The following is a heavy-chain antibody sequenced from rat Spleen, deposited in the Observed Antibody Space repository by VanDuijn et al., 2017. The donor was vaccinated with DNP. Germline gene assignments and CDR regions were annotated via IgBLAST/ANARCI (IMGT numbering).Heavy chain of an antibody. V-gene: IGHV5-17*01. D-gene: IGHD1-4*01. CDR3: ARHVPGYNVMDA. J-gene: IGHJ4*01. CDR1: GLTLSDYA. Sequence: EVQLVKSGGGLVQPGRPLKLPCAASGLTLSDYAMAWVRKAPKKGLEWVATIIHDGSSIYYRDSVKGRFTISRDNAKSTLYLQMDSLRSEDTATYYCARHVPGYNVMDAWGQGASVTVSS. CDR2: IIHDGSSI.